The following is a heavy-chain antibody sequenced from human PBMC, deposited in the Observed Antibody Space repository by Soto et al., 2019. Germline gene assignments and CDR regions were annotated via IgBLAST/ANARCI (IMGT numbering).Heavy chain of an antibody. J-gene: IGHJ4*02. CDR2: IYYSGST. V-gene: IGHV4-30-4*01. Sequence: PSETLSLTCTVSGGSINSGDYYWSWIRQPPGKGLEWIGYIYYSGSTYYNPSLKSRVTISVDTSKNQFSLKLSSVTAADTAVYYCARDSYDSSGSSGYSFDYWGQGTLVTVSS. CDR1: GGSINSGDYY. D-gene: IGHD3-22*01. CDR3: ARDSYDSSGSSGYSFDY.